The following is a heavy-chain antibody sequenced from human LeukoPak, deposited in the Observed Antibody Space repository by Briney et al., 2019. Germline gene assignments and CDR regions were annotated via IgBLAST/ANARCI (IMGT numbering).Heavy chain of an antibody. CDR3: AYYYGSGSYGHWFDP. J-gene: IGHJ5*02. V-gene: IGHV1-3*01. CDR2: INAGNGNT. CDR1: GYTFTSYA. D-gene: IGHD3-10*01. Sequence: GASVKVSCKASGYTFTSYAMHWVRQAPGQRLEWMGWINAGNGNTKYSQKFQGRVTITRDTSASTAYMELSSLRSEDTAVYYCAYYYGSGSYGHWFDPWGQGTLVTVSS.